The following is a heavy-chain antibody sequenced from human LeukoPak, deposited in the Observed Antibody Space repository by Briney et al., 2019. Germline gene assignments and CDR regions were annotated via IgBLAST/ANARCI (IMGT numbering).Heavy chain of an antibody. CDR1: GASISSYY. V-gene: IGHV4-59*01. CDR3: ARHWAETTGPYAFDF. Sequence: SETLSLTCIVSGASISSYYGSWIRQPPGKGLEWMGYIYYSGSTNYNPSLKSRVTISVDTSKNHFSLKLTSVTAADTAVYYCARHWAETTGPYAFDFWGQGTMVTVSS. CDR2: IYYSGST. J-gene: IGHJ3*01. D-gene: IGHD1-14*01.